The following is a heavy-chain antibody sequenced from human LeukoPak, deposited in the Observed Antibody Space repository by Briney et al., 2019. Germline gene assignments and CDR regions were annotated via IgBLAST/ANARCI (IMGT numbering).Heavy chain of an antibody. CDR1: GFTFDDYA. V-gene: IGHV3-43*02. J-gene: IGHJ6*02. D-gene: IGHD3-9*01. CDR2: ISGDGGST. CDR3: AKDGGILTGDYYYYYGMDV. Sequence: GGSLRLSCAASGFTFDDYAMHWVRQAPGKGLEWVSLISGDGGSTYYADSVKGRFTISRDNCKNSLYLQMNSLRTEDTALYYCAKDGGILTGDYYYYYGMDVWGQGTTVTVSS.